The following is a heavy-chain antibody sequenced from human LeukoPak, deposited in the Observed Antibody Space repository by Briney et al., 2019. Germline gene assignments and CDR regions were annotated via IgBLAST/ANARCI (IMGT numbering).Heavy chain of an antibody. Sequence: GASVKVSCKASGYTFTSYGISWVRQAPGQGLEWMGWISAYNGNTNYAQKLQGRVTMTTDTSTSTAYMELRSLRSDDTAVYYCASFGGYYHDYYYMDVWGKGTTVTVSS. J-gene: IGHJ6*03. D-gene: IGHD3-22*01. CDR3: ASFGGYYHDYYYMDV. CDR2: ISAYNGNT. V-gene: IGHV1-18*01. CDR1: GYTFTSYG.